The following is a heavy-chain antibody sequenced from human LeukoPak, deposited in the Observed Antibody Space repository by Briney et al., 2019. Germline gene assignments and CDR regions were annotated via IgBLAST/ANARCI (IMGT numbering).Heavy chain of an antibody. D-gene: IGHD1-26*01. Sequence: GGSLRLSCAASGFTVSSNYMSWVRQPPGKGLEWVSAISGGGGNTYYADSVKGRFTISRDNSKNTLYLQMNSLRAEDTAVYYCGKNRYSGSLSPFDIWGQGTMVTFSS. CDR2: ISGGGGNT. CDR3: GKNRYSGSLSPFDI. V-gene: IGHV3-23*01. J-gene: IGHJ3*02. CDR1: GFTVSSNY.